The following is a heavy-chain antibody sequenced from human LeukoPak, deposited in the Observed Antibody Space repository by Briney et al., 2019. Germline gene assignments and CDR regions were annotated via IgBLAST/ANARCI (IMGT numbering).Heavy chain of an antibody. Sequence: GGSLRLSCAASGFTFSNYGMHWVRQAPGKGLEWVAVVSYDGSKKYYADSVKGRFTISRDNSKNTLYPQMDSLTAEDTAVYYCAKDHGSGLNGMDVWGQGTTVTVSS. V-gene: IGHV3-30*18. J-gene: IGHJ6*02. D-gene: IGHD3-10*01. CDR3: AKDHGSGLNGMDV. CDR2: VSYDGSKK. CDR1: GFTFSNYG.